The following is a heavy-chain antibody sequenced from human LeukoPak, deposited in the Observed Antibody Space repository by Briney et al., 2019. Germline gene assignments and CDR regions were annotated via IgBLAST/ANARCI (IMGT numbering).Heavy chain of an antibody. J-gene: IGHJ1*01. CDR1: GYTFTSYG. V-gene: IGHV1-18*01. Sequence: EASVKVSCKASGYTFTSYGISWVRQAPGQGLEWMGWISAYNGNTNYAQKLQGRVTMTTDTSTSTAYMELRSLRSDDTAVYYCARDLRWSYYDSSGYGHFQHWGQGTLVTVSS. D-gene: IGHD3-22*01. CDR2: ISAYNGNT. CDR3: ARDLRWSYYDSSGYGHFQH.